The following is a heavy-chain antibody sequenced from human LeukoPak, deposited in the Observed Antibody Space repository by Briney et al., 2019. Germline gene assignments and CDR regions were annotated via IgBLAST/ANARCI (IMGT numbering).Heavy chain of an antibody. J-gene: IGHJ4*02. CDR2: INPNSGGT. Sequence: GASVKVSCKASGYTFTSYAMNWVRQAPGQGLEWMGWINPNSGGTNYAQKFQGRVTMTRDTSISTAYMELSRLRSDDTAVYYCARDPALAAAGTNFDYWGQGTLVTVSS. D-gene: IGHD6-13*01. V-gene: IGHV1-2*02. CDR1: GYTFTSYA. CDR3: ARDPALAAAGTNFDY.